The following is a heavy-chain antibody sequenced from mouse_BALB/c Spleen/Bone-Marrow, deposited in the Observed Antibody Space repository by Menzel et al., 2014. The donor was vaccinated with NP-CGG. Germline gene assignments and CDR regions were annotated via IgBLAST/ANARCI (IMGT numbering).Heavy chain of an antibody. CDR3: ARRAGAY. CDR1: GFTFSSYT. D-gene: IGHD3-3*01. J-gene: IGHJ3*01. CDR2: ISNGGDST. V-gene: IGHV5-12-2*01. Sequence: EVQEVESGGGLVQPGGSLKLSCAASGFTFSSYTMSWVRQTPEKRLEWVAYISNGGDSTYYPDTVKGRFTISRDNAKNTLCLQMSSLKSEDTAMYYCARRAGAYWGQGTLVTVSA.